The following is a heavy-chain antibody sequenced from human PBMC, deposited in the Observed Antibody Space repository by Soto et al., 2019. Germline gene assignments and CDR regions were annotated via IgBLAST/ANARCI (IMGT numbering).Heavy chain of an antibody. J-gene: IGHJ5*02. CDR3: ARKTTVTTLGNWFDP. D-gene: IGHD4-17*01. V-gene: IGHV3-11*01. Sequence: GGSLRLSCAASGFTFSDYYMSWIRQAPGKGLEWVSYISSSGSTIYYADSVKGRFTISRDNAKNSLYLQMNSLRAEDTAVYYCARKTTVTTLGNWFDPWGQGTLVTVSS. CDR2: ISSSGSTI. CDR1: GFTFSDYY.